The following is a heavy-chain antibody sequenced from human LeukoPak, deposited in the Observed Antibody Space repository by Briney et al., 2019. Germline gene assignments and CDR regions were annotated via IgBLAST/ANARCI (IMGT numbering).Heavy chain of an antibody. V-gene: IGHV3-23*01. CDR2: INPSGGDT. J-gene: IGHJ4*02. CDR3: ARGESRVRGAIDY. Sequence: GGSLRLSCAASGFTFNNFPMSWVRQAPGKGLEWVSAINPSGGDTYFPDSVRGRFTISRDNSKNTVYLQMDSLRVEDTAVYYCARGESRVRGAIDYWGQGTLVTVSS. D-gene: IGHD3-10*01. CDR1: GFTFNNFP.